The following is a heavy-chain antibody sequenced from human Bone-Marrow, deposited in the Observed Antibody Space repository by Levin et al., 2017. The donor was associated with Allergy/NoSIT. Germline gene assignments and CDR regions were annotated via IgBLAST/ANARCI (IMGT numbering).Heavy chain of an antibody. Sequence: SETLSLTCTVSGGSISSYYWSWIRQPPGKGLEWIGYIYYSGSTNYNPSLKSRVTISVDTSKNQFSLKLSSVTAADTAVYYCARAGGYYSWDTDAFDIWGQGTMVTVSS. V-gene: IGHV4-59*08. CDR1: GGSISSYY. J-gene: IGHJ3*02. CDR2: IYYSGST. CDR3: ARAGGYYSWDTDAFDI. D-gene: IGHD3-22*01.